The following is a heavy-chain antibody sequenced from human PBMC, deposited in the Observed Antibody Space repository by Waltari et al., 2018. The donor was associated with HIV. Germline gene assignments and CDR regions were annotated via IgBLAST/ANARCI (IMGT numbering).Heavy chain of an antibody. CDR3: ARRLGAGSYSI. CDR1: GGSISSSSYY. Sequence: QLQLQESGPGLVKPSETLSLTCTVSGGSISSSSYYWGWIRQPPGKGLEWIGSIYYSGSTYYTPSLKSRVTISVDTSKNQFSLKLSSVTAADTAVYYCARRLGAGSYSIWGQGTLVTVSS. V-gene: IGHV4-39*01. D-gene: IGHD3-10*01. CDR2: IYYSGST. J-gene: IGHJ4*02.